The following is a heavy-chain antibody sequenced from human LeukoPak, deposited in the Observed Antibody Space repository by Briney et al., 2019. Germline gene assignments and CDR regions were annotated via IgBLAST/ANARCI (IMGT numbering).Heavy chain of an antibody. CDR3: ARALPGYCSGGSCYSNWFDP. CDR2: INPNSGGT. V-gene: IGHV1-2*02. CDR1: GYTFTGYY. Sequence: ASVKVTCKASGYTFTGYYLHWVRQAPGQGLEWMGWINPNSGGTNYAQQFQGRVTMTRDTSISTAYMELSRLRSDDTAVYYCARALPGYCSGGSCYSNWFDPWGQGTLLTVSS. D-gene: IGHD2-15*01. J-gene: IGHJ5*02.